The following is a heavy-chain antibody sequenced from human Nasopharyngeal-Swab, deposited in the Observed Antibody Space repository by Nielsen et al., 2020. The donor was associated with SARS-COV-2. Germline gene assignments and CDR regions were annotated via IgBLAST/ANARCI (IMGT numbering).Heavy chain of an antibody. CDR2: MNPNSGNT. CDR1: GYTFTSYD. V-gene: IGHV1-8*01. J-gene: IGHJ6*03. Sequence: ASVKVFCKASGYTFTSYDINWVRQATGQGLEWMGWMNPNSGNTGYAQKFQGRVTMTRNTSISTAYMELSSLRSEDTAVYYCARGFIVATIFHYYYYMDVWGKGTTVTVSS. D-gene: IGHD5-12*01. CDR3: ARGFIVATIFHYYYYMDV.